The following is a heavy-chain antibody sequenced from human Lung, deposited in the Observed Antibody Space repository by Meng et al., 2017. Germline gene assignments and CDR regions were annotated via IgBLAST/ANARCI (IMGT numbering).Heavy chain of an antibody. CDR1: GCSISRSNW. Sequence: GSGLVKPSGTLALTCAVSGCSISRSNWWSWFRQPPGKGPEWIGEIYHSGSTKYNPSLKSRVTISVDKSKNQFSLKLSSVTAADTAVYYCARGSITMVRGVSVFDPWGQGTLVTVSS. D-gene: IGHD3-10*01. CDR2: IYHSGST. V-gene: IGHV4-4*02. CDR3: ARGSITMVRGVSVFDP. J-gene: IGHJ5*02.